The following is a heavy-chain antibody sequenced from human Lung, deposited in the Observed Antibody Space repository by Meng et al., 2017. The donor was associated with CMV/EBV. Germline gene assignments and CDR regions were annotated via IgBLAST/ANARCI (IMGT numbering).Heavy chain of an antibody. D-gene: IGHD3-3*01. CDR2: IYYSGST. CDR3: ARDATIFGVVDPYYYGMDV. J-gene: IGHJ6*02. Sequence: SETLSLXCTVSGGPISSSSYYWGWIRQPPGKGLEWIGSIYYSGSTYYNPSLKSRVTISVDTSKNQFSLKLSSVIAADTAVYYCARDATIFGVVDPYYYGMDVWXQGTXVTVSS. CDR1: GGPISSSSYY. V-gene: IGHV4-39*02.